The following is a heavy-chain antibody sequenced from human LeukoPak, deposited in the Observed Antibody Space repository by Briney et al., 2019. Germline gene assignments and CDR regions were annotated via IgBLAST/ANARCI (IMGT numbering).Heavy chain of an antibody. D-gene: IGHD3-10*01. Sequence: GESLKISCKGSGYSFTSYWIGWVRQMPGKGLEWMGIIYPGDSDTRYSPSFQGQVTISADRSISTAYLQWSSLKASDTAMYYCARLSGPITMPGGFDPWGQGTLVTVSS. J-gene: IGHJ5*02. CDR1: GYSFTSYW. CDR2: IYPGDSDT. CDR3: ARLSGPITMPGGFDP. V-gene: IGHV5-51*01.